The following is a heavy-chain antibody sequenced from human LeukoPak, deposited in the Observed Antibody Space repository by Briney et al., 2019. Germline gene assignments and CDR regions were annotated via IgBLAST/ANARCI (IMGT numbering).Heavy chain of an antibody. CDR1: GFTFSSYA. V-gene: IGHV3-23*01. Sequence: GGSLRLSCAASGFTFSSYAMSWVRQAPGKGLEWVSAISGSGGSTYYADSVKGRFTIPRDNSKNTLYLQMNSLRAEDTAVYYCAKNERDYGSGSYTAPFDPWGQGTLVTVSS. D-gene: IGHD3-10*01. CDR2: ISGSGGST. CDR3: AKNERDYGSGSYTAPFDP. J-gene: IGHJ5*02.